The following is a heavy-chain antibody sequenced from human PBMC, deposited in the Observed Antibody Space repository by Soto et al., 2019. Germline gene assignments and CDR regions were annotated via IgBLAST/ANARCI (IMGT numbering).Heavy chain of an antibody. Sequence: QVQLQESGPGLVKPSETLSLTCTVSGDSISSYYWSWIRQPPGKGLEWIGYISYSGSTNYNPSLKSRVTISVDTSENQFSLKLSSVTAADTAVYYCARDRAAYSSGWYTGGLPGFDFWGQGTLVTVSS. D-gene: IGHD6-19*01. CDR1: GDSISSYY. V-gene: IGHV4-59*01. CDR2: ISYSGST. J-gene: IGHJ4*02. CDR3: ARDRAAYSSGWYTGGLPGFDF.